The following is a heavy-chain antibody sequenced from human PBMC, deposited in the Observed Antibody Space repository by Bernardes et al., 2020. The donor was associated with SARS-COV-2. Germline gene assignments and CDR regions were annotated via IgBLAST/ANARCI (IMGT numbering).Heavy chain of an antibody. V-gene: IGHV1-24*01. CDR1: GYTLTEFS. Sequence: ASVKVSCKVSGYTLTEFSMHWVRQAPGKGLEWLGGFDPEHGKTIYAQKFQGRVTMTEDTSTDTAYMELSSLRSDDTAVYYCARWKATVVPASIGGVWFDPWGQGSLVTVSS. CDR3: ARWKATVVPASIGGVWFDP. CDR2: FDPEHGKT. J-gene: IGHJ5*02. D-gene: IGHD2-2*02.